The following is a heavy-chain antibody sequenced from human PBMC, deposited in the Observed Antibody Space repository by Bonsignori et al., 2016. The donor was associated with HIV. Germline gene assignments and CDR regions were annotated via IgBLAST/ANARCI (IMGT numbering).Heavy chain of an antibody. CDR2: IYTSGST. Sequence: GKGLEWIGRIYTSGSTNYNPSLKSRVTISVDTSKNQFSLKLSSVTAADTAVYYCAASTRRTYYDFWSGYLPYYFDYWGQGTLVTVSS. V-gene: IGHV4-61*02. CDR3: AASTRRTYYDFWSGYLPYYFDY. J-gene: IGHJ4*02. D-gene: IGHD3-3*01.